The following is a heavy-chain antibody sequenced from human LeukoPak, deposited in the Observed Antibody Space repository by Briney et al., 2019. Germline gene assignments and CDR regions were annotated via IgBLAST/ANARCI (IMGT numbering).Heavy chain of an antibody. Sequence: ASVKVSCKASGYTFTGYYMHWVRQAPGQGLEWMGWINPNSGGTNYAQKFRGRVTMTRDTSISTAYMELSRLRSDDTAVYYCARETQDYGSGSYYSYYYYYYMDVWGKGTTVTISS. D-gene: IGHD3-10*01. CDR2: INPNSGGT. V-gene: IGHV1-2*02. CDR1: GYTFTGYY. CDR3: ARETQDYGSGSYYSYYYYYYMDV. J-gene: IGHJ6*03.